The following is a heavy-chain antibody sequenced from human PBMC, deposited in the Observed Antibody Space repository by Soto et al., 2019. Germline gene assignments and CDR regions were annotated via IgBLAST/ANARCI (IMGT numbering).Heavy chain of an antibody. D-gene: IGHD3-22*01. V-gene: IGHV4-30-4*01. Sequence: QVPLQESGPGLVKPSQTLSLTCTVSGGSISSGDYYWTWICQPPGKGLEWIGYISYSGSTYYNPSLKSRVTISVDTSKKQFSLKLSSVTAADMAVYYCARESGYYDSSGYSYFNYWGQGTLVTVSS. CDR1: GGSISSGDYY. CDR3: ARESGYYDSSGYSYFNY. CDR2: ISYSGST. J-gene: IGHJ4*02.